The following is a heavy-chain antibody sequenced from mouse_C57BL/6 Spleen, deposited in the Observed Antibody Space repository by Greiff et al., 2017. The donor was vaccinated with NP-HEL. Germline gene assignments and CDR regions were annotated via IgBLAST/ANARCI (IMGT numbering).Heavy chain of an antibody. CDR2: IYPGSGST. J-gene: IGHJ4*01. D-gene: IGHD1-1*01. CDR3: ARVEGYYYGSSYEGAMDY. V-gene: IGHV1-55*01. Sequence: QVQLQQPGAELVKPGASVKMSCKASGYTFTSYWITWVKQRPGQGLEWIGDIYPGSGSTNYNEKFKSKATLTVATSSSTAYMQLSSLTSEDSAVYYCARVEGYYYGSSYEGAMDYWGQGTSVTVSS. CDR1: GYTFTSYW.